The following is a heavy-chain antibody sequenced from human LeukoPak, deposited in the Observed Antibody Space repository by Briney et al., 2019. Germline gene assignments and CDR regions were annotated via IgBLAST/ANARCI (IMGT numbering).Heavy chain of an antibody. CDR1: GGPIDSTSYY. V-gene: IGHV4-39*07. J-gene: IGHJ4*02. Sequence: SETLSLTCSVSGGPIDSTSYYWAWIRQTPGKGLEWIGRIYTSGSTNYNPSLKSRVTMSVDTSKNQFSLKLSSVTAADTAVYYCARVEYSSSWSLDYWGQGTLVTVSS. CDR3: ARVEYSSSWSLDY. CDR2: IYTSGST. D-gene: IGHD6-13*01.